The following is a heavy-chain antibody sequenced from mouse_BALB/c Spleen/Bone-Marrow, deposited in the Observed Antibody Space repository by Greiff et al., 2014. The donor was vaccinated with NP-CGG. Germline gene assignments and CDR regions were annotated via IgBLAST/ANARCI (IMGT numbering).Heavy chain of an antibody. D-gene: IGHD1-1*01. CDR3: ARLRRYYGYFDY. CDR2: ISSGSSTI. J-gene: IGHJ2*01. Sequence: DVHLVESGGGLVQPGGSRKLSCAASGFTFSSFGMHWVRQAPEKGLEWVAYISSGSSTIYYADTVKGRFTISRDNPKNALFLQMTSLRSEDTATYYCARLRRYYGYFDYWGQGTTLTVSS. CDR1: GFTFSSFG. V-gene: IGHV5-17*02.